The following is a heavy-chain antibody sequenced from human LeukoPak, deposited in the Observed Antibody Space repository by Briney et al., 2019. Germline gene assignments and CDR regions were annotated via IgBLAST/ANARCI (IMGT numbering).Heavy chain of an antibody. CDR1: GGSFSGYY. CDR2: INHSGST. CDR3: ARGGGIAVASARNWFDP. Sequence: PSETLSLTCAVYGGSFSGYYWSWIRQPPGKGLEWIGEINHSGSTNYNPSLKSRVTISVDTSKNQFSLKLSSVTAADTAVYYCARGGGIAVASARNWFDPWGQGTLVTVSS. D-gene: IGHD6-19*01. J-gene: IGHJ5*02. V-gene: IGHV4-34*01.